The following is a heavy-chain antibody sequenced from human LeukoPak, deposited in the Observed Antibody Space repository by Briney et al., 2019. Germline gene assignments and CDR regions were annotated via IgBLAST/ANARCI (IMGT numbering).Heavy chain of an antibody. J-gene: IGHJ4*02. V-gene: IGHV5-51*01. CDR3: AREGRSSSPMDY. CDR1: GYTFNTYW. Sequence: GESLKISCKGSGYTFNTYWIGWVRQMPGKGLEWMGIIYPGDSDTRYSPSSQGQVTISADKSISTAYLQWGSLKASDTAMYYCAREGRSSSPMDYWGQGTLVTVSS. D-gene: IGHD6-6*01. CDR2: IYPGDSDT.